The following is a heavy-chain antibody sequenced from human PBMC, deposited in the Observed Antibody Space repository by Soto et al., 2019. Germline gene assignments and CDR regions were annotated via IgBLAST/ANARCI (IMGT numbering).Heavy chain of an antibody. Sequence: QVQLQESGPGLVKPSETLSLTCTVSGGSISSYYWSWIRQPPGKGLEWIGYIYYSGSTNYNPSLKCRVPISVDTSKTQYSQKLSSVTAADTAVYYCASRLRYYSDYWGQGTLVTVSS. V-gene: IGHV4-59*01. D-gene: IGHD4-17*01. CDR3: ASRLRYYSDY. CDR1: GGSISSYY. J-gene: IGHJ4*02. CDR2: IYYSGST.